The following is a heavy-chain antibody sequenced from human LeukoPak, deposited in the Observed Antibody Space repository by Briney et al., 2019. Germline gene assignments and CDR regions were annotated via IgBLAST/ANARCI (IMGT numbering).Heavy chain of an antibody. Sequence: SETLSLTCTVSGGSISSYYWTWIRQPPGKGLEWIGYIYYSGSTTYNPSLNSRVTISVDTSKNQFSLKLSSVTAADTAVYYCASGPMTTFDYWGQGTLVTVSS. CDR2: IYYSGST. J-gene: IGHJ4*02. CDR1: GGSISSYY. V-gene: IGHV4-59*08. CDR3: ASGPMTTFDY. D-gene: IGHD4-11*01.